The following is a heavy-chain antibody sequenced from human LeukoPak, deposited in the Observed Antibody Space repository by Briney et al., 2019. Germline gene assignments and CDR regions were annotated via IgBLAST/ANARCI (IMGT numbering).Heavy chain of an antibody. CDR1: GCTFSSYT. CDR2: IIPILGIA. J-gene: IGHJ5*02. Sequence: SVKVSCKASGCTFSSYTISWVRQAPGQGLEWMGRIIPILGIANYAQKFQGRVTITADKSTSTAYMELSSLRSEDTAVYYCARDTKDLGFDPWGQGTLVTVSS. D-gene: IGHD3-3*01. CDR3: ARDTKDLGFDP. V-gene: IGHV1-69*04.